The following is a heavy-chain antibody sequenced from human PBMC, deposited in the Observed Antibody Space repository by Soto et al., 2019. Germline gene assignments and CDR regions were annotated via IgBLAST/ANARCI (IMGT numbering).Heavy chain of an antibody. CDR1: GGTFSSYA. D-gene: IGHD2-15*01. J-gene: IGHJ5*02. Sequence: GASVKVSCKASGGTFSSYAISWVRQAPGQGLEWMGGIIPIFGTANYAQKFQGRVTITADESTSTAYMELSSLRSEDTAVYYCARDTYCSGGSCYSSSWFDPWGQGTLVTVSS. CDR2: IIPIFGTA. V-gene: IGHV1-69*13. CDR3: ARDTYCSGGSCYSSSWFDP.